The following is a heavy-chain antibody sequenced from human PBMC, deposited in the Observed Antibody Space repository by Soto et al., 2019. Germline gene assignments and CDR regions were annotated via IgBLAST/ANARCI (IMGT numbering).Heavy chain of an antibody. V-gene: IGHV3-7*03. CDR1: GFALSGYW. Sequence: EVQLVESGGGLVQPGGSLRLSCAASGFALSGYWMTWVRQAPGKGLEWVASINPDGTVKYYVDSVKGRFTISIDNADNSRFLQMISLRVEDTAVYYCARCESGDWYLGIWGQGTLVTVSS. J-gene: IGHJ4*02. CDR2: INPDGTVK. CDR3: ARCESGDWYLGI. D-gene: IGHD2-21*02.